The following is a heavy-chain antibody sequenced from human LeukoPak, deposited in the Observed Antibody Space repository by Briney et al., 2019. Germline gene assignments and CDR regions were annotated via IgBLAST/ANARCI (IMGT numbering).Heavy chain of an antibody. D-gene: IGHD6-19*01. CDR2: IKQDGSDK. Sequence: PGGSLRLSCAASGFTFSHYSMNWVRRAPGKGLEWVANIKQDGSDKNYVDSVKGRFTISRDNAKNSLSLQMNSLRAEDTAVYYCARETPDSSGWDWGQGTLVTVSS. V-gene: IGHV3-7*01. CDR3: ARETPDSSGWD. CDR1: GFTFSHYS. J-gene: IGHJ4*02.